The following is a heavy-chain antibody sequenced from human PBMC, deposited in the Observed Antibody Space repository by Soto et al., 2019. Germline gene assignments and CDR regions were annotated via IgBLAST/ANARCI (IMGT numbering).Heavy chain of an antibody. D-gene: IGHD2-15*01. V-gene: IGHV3-21*01. Sequence: EVQLVESGGGLVKPGGSLRLSFAASGFTFSSYSMNWVRQAPGKGLEWVSSISSSSSYIYYADSVKGRFTISRDNAKNSLYLQMNSLRAEDTAVYYCARAADRKSGYFDYWGQGTLVTVSS. CDR1: GFTFSSYS. J-gene: IGHJ4*02. CDR3: ARAADRKSGYFDY. CDR2: ISSSSSYI.